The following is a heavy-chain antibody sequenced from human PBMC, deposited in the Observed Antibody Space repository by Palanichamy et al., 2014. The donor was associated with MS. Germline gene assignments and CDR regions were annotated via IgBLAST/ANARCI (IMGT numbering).Heavy chain of an antibody. CDR3: ATRPYSNGWYGRFAY. CDR2: IYYSGST. V-gene: IGHV4-39*01. D-gene: IGHD6-19*01. Sequence: QLQLQESGPGLVEPSETLSLTCTVSGGAISSSNYYWDWIRQPPGKGLEWIGSIYYSGSTYYNPSLKSRVTISVDTSKNQFSLKLSSVTAADTAVYHCATRPYSNGWYGRFAYWGQGTRVTVSS. CDR1: GGAISSSNYY. J-gene: IGHJ4*02.